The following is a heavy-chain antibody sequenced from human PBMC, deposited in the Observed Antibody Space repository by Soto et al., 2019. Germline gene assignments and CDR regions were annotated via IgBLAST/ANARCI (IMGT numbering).Heavy chain of an antibody. D-gene: IGHD1-7*01. CDR1: GGSISSSNW. CDR3: ARWAGTTRGYYGMDV. Sequence: SETLSLTCAVSGGSISSSNWWSWVRQPPGKGLEWIGEIYHSGSTNYNPSLKSRVTISADKSKNQFSLKLSSVTAADTAVYYCARWAGTTRGYYGMDVWGQGTTVTVSS. V-gene: IGHV4-4*02. CDR2: IYHSGST. J-gene: IGHJ6*02.